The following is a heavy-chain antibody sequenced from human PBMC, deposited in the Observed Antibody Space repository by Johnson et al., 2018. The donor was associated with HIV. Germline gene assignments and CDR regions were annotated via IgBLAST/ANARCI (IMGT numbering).Heavy chain of an antibody. CDR3: ARVSRSSPAFDAFDI. D-gene: IGHD6-6*01. Sequence: VQLVESGGGLVQPGGSLRLSCAASGFTFSSYWMSWVRQAPGKGLEGVANIKQDGSEKYYVESVKGRFTISRDNAKNSLYLQMNSLRAEDTAVYYCARVSRSSPAFDAFDIWGQGTLVTVSS. CDR2: IKQDGSEK. V-gene: IGHV3-7*05. J-gene: IGHJ3*02. CDR1: GFTFSSYW.